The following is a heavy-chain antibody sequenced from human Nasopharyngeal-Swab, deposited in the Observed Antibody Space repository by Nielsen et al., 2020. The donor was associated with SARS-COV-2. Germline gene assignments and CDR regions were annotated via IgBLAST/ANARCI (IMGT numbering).Heavy chain of an antibody. D-gene: IGHD6-19*01. V-gene: IGHV1-24*01. Sequence: ASVKVSCKVSGYTLTELSMHWVRQAPGKGLEWMGGFDPEDGETIYAQKFQGRVTMTTDTSTSTAYMELRSLRSDDTAVYYCARDGGQWWLVILNENWFDPWGQGTLVTVSS. J-gene: IGHJ5*02. CDR1: GYTLTELS. CDR2: FDPEDGET. CDR3: ARDGGQWWLVILNENWFDP.